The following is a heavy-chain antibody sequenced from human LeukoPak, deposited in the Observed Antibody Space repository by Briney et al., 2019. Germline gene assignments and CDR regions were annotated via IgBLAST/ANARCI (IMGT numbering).Heavy chain of an antibody. Sequence: SETLSLTCTVSGGSISSGGYYWSWIRQHPGKGLEWIGYIYYSGSTYYNPSLKSRVTISVDTSKNQFSLKLSSVTAADTAVYYCARAVTYYDILTGYYISAPYGMDVWGQGTTVNVSS. CDR3: ARAVTYYDILTGYYISAPYGMDV. V-gene: IGHV4-31*03. D-gene: IGHD3-9*01. J-gene: IGHJ6*02. CDR2: IYYSGST. CDR1: GGSISSGGYY.